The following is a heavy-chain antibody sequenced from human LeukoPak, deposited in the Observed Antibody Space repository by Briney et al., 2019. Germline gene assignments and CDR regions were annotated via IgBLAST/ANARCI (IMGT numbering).Heavy chain of an antibody. J-gene: IGHJ5*02. CDR2: IWYDRSNN. V-gene: IGHV3-33*01. CDR1: GFTFSSYD. Sequence: GGSLRLSCTASGFTFSSYDMHWVRQAPGKGLEWVAVIWYDRSNNYYADSVKGRFTISRDNSKNTLYLQMNSLRVEDSAVYYCARDAGHWFDPWGQGTLVTVSS. CDR3: ARDAGHWFDP.